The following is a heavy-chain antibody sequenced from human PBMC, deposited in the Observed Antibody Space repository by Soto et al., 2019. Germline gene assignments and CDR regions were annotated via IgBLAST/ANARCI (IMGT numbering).Heavy chain of an antibody. CDR1: GFTFSTYY. D-gene: IGHD1-26*01. CDR3: VRDKDGTYNFDY. Sequence: QVQLVESGGGSIKPGESLRLSCAASGFTFSTYYMAWIRQPPGKGLEWVSYISSRHNPTYYADSVKGRFTISRDNAKNSLYLHMTSLRVDDTAVYYCVRDKDGTYNFDYWGQGTLVTVSS. CDR2: ISSRHNPT. V-gene: IGHV3-11*01. J-gene: IGHJ4*02.